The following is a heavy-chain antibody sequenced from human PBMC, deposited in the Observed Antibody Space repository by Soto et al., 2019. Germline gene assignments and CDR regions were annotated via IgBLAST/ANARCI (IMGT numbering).Heavy chain of an antibody. CDR3: ARDKATVTTYDPRFSRPQGFDP. CDR2: INPNSGGT. Sequence: ASVKVSCKASGYTFTCYYMHWARQAPGQGLEWMGWINPNSGGTNYAQKFQGRVTMTRDTSISTAHMELSRLRSDDTAVYYCARDKATVTTYDPRFSRPQGFDPWGQGTLVTVSS. J-gene: IGHJ5*02. V-gene: IGHV1-2*02. D-gene: IGHD4-17*01. CDR1: GYTFTCYY.